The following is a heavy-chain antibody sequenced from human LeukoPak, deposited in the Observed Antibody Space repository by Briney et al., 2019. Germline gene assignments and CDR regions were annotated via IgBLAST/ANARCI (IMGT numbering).Heavy chain of an antibody. D-gene: IGHD5-12*01. CDR3: ARASASYSAYDDY. V-gene: IGHV3-7*01. CDR2: INQDGSEK. Sequence: PGGSLRLSCAASGFTFSSYWMSWVRQAPGKGLEWVAHINQDGSEKYYVDSVKGRFTISRDNAKNSLYLQMNSLRAEDTAVYYCARASASYSAYDDYWGQGTLVTVS. CDR1: GFTFSSYW. J-gene: IGHJ4*02.